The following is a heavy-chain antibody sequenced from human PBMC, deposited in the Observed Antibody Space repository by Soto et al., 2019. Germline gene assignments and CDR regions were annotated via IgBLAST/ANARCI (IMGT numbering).Heavy chain of an antibody. CDR1: GGSISSSNW. CDR2: IYHSGST. Sequence: SETLSLTCAVSGGSISSSNWWTWVRQPPGKGLEWIGEIYHSGSTNYNPSLKSRDTISVDTSKNQISLKLSSVTAADTAVYYCARVSGIYYYGMDVWGQGTTVT. V-gene: IGHV4-4*02. J-gene: IGHJ6*02. D-gene: IGHD3-10*01. CDR3: ARVSGIYYYGMDV.